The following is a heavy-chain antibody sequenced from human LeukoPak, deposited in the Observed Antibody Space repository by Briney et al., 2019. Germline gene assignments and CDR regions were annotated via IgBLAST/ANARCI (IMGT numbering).Heavy chain of an antibody. CDR2: IYYSGST. J-gene: IGHJ3*02. V-gene: IGHV4-59*06. CDR3: ARDLGNTYCGGDCYSHDAFDI. D-gene: IGHD2-21*02. CDR1: GGSISSYY. Sequence: PSETLSLTCTVSGGSISSYYWSWIRQHPGKGLEWIGYIYYSGSTYYNPSLKSRVTISVDTSKNQFSLKLSSVTAADTAVYYCARDLGNTYCGGDCYSHDAFDIWGQGTMVTVSS.